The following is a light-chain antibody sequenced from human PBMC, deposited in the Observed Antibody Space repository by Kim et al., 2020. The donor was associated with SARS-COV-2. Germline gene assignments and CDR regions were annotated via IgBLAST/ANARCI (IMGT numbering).Light chain of an antibody. J-gene: IGKJ5*01. V-gene: IGKV3D-20*02. Sequence: EIVLTQSPATLSLSPGERATLSCRASQTLSASYLSWYQQKPGQAPRLLIFGASNRATGIPDRFSGSGSGTDFTLTINRLEPEDFAVYYCQQRSNWPLITFGQGTRLEIK. CDR1: QTLSASY. CDR3: QQRSNWPLIT. CDR2: GAS.